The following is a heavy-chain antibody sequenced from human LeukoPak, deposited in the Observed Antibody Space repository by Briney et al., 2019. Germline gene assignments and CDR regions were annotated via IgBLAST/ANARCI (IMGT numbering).Heavy chain of an antibody. CDR3: ARDTYDSSGYYYQDY. CDR1: GSTFSSYA. D-gene: IGHD3-22*01. V-gene: IGHV3-21*01. J-gene: IGHJ4*02. CDR2: ISSSSGSI. Sequence: GGSLRLSCAASGSTFSSYAMSWVRQAPGKGLEWVSSISSSSGSIYYADSVKGRFTISRDNAKNSLYLQMNSLRAEDTAVYYCARDTYDSSGYYYQDYWGQETLVTVSS.